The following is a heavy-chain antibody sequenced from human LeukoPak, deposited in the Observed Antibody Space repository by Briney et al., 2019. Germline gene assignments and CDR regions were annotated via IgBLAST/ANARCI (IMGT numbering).Heavy chain of an antibody. D-gene: IGHD3-22*01. CDR3: ARVGALGYYDSSGYYPTEN. CDR1: GFTFSDYN. J-gene: IGHJ4*02. CDR2: INHSGST. V-gene: IGHV4-34*01. Sequence: LRLSCAASGFTFSDYNMRWIRQAPGKGLEWIGEINHSGSTNYNPSLKSRVTISVDTSKNQFSLKLSSVTAADTAVYYCARVGALGYYDSSGYYPTENWGQGTLVTVSS.